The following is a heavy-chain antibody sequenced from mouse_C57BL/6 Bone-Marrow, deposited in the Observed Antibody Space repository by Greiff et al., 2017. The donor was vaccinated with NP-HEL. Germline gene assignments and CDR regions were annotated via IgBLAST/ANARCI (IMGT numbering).Heavy chain of an antibody. Sequence: QVQLQQSGSELRSPGSSVKLSCKDFDSEVFPIAYMSWVRQKPGHGFEWIGGILPSIGRTIYGEKFEDKATLDADTLSNTAYLERNSLTSEDSAIYYCARDYGSRYWYFDVWGTGTTVTVSS. J-gene: IGHJ1*03. D-gene: IGHD1-1*01. V-gene: IGHV15-2*01. CDR2: ILPSIGRT. CDR1: DSEVFPIAY. CDR3: ARDYGSRYWYFDV.